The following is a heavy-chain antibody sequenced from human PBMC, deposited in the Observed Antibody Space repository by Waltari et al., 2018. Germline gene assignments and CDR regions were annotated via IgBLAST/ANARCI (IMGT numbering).Heavy chain of an antibody. D-gene: IGHD3-22*01. CDR1: VCLFRSYA. CDR2: ISYNERNI. Sequence: QVQLVESGGGVVQPGRSLRLSCAASVCLFRSYAIHWVRQAPGKGLEWVAVISYNERNIYYVDSVKGRFIITRDNSRKMLYLQMNSLRTEDTAVYYCARDYCDRTNCHGMDVWGQGTTVTVSS. CDR3: ARDYCDRTNCHGMDV. V-gene: IGHV3-30*04. J-gene: IGHJ6*02.